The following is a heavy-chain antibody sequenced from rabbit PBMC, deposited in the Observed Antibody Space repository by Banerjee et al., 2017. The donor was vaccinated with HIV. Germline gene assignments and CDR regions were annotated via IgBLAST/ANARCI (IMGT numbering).Heavy chain of an antibody. Sequence: QEQLVESGGGLVQPEGSLTLTCKASGFSFGDRDVMCWVRQAPGKGLEWIGYIDPLFGSAYYASWVNGRFSISRENTQNTVSLQLNSLTAADTATYFCARGGGLWGPGTLVTVS. CDR3: ARGGGL. J-gene: IGHJ4*01. V-gene: IGHV1S47*01. CDR1: GFSFGDRDV. CDR2: IDPLFGSA.